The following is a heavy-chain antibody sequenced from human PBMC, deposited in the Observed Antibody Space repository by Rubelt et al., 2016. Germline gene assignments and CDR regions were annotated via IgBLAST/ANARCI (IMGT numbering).Heavy chain of an antibody. CDR1: GFTFRSYW. Sequence: GSGGGLVQPGGSLRLSCAASGFTFRSYWMTWVRQAPGRGLEWVASIKEDGIEKHYVDSVKGRLTVSRDNAKNSLYLQMNSLRAEGTGVYYCARVAPMVRGVLVWGVDYWGQGTLVTVSS. V-gene: IGHV3-7*03. D-gene: IGHD3-10*01. CDR2: IKEDGIEK. CDR3: ARVAPMVRGVLVWGVDY. J-gene: IGHJ4*02.